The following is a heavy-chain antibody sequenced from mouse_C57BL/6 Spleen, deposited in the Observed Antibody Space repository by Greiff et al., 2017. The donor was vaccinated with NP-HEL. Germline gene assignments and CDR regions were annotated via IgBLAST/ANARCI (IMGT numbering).Heavy chain of an antibody. D-gene: IGHD2-2*01. V-gene: IGHV1-82*01. J-gene: IGHJ1*03. CDR1: GYAFSSSW. CDR2: IYPGDGDT. Sequence: VQLQQSGPELVKPGASVKISCKASGYAFSSSWMNWVKQRPGKGLEWIGRIYPGDGDTNYNGKFKGKATLTADKSSSTAYMQLSSLTSEDSAVYFCAREGALYYGYDWYFDVWGTGTTVTVSS. CDR3: AREGALYYGYDWYFDV.